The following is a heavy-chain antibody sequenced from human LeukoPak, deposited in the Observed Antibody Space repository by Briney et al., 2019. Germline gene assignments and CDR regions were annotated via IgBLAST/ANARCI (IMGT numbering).Heavy chain of an antibody. D-gene: IGHD4-17*01. V-gene: IGHV3-21*01. Sequence: PGGSLRLSCAASGFTFSSYWMSWVRQAPGKGLEWVSSISSSSSYIYYADSVKGRFTISRDNAKNSLYLQMNSLRAEDTAVYYCARGQNGDYASYWGQGTLVTVSS. J-gene: IGHJ4*02. CDR3: ARGQNGDYASY. CDR2: ISSSSSYI. CDR1: GFTFSSYW.